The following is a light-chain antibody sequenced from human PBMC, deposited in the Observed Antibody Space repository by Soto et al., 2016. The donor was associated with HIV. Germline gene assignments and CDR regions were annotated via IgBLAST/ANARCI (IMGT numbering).Light chain of an antibody. CDR3: QAWDSSTVV. J-gene: IGLJ2*01. V-gene: IGLV3-1*01. CDR2: QDT. Sequence: SYELTQPPSVSVSPGQTASFTCSGDKLGDKYACWYQQKPGQSPVLVIYQDTKRPSGIPERFSGSNSGNTATLTISGTQAMDVADYYCQAWDSSTVVFGGGTKLTVL. CDR1: KLGDKY.